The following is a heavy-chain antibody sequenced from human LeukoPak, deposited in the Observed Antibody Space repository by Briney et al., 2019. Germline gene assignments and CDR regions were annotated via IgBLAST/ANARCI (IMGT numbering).Heavy chain of an antibody. Sequence: GASVKVSCKASGYTFTGYYMHWVRQAPGQGLEWMGWINPNSGGTNYAQKFQGRVTMTRDTSISTAYMELSRLRSDDTAVYYCARRRRYCSSTSCTHQTYYYYMDVWGKGTTVTVSS. CDR3: ARRRRYCSSTSCTHQTYYYYMDV. V-gene: IGHV1-2*02. CDR2: INPNSGGT. J-gene: IGHJ6*03. D-gene: IGHD2-2*01. CDR1: GYTFTGYY.